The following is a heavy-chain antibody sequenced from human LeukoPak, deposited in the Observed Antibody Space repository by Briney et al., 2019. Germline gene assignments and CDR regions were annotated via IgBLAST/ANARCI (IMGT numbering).Heavy chain of an antibody. CDR3: VKHTHSGYDLSH. V-gene: IGHV4-39*01. J-gene: IGHJ4*02. CDR1: GGSISSSSYY. D-gene: IGHD5-12*01. Sequence: SETLSLTCTVSGGSISSSSYYWGWIRQPPGKGLEWIGSMYYSGSTYYNPSLKSRVTIFVDTSKNQFSLKVRSVAAADTAVYYCVKHTHSGYDLSHWGQGTLVTVSS. CDR2: MYYSGST.